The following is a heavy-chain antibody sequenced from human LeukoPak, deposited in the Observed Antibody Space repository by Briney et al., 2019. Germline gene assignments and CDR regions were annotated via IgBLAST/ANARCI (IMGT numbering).Heavy chain of an antibody. D-gene: IGHD3-10*01. CDR3: AKDSLLWFGEIDY. CDR2: ISGSGGST. Sequence: PGRSLRLSCAASGFTFDDYAMHWVRQAPGKGLEWVSAISGSGGSTYYADSVKGRFTISRDNSKNTLYLQMNSLRAEDTAVYYCAKDSLLWFGEIDYWGQGTLVTVSS. V-gene: IGHV3-23*01. CDR1: GFTFDDYA. J-gene: IGHJ4*02.